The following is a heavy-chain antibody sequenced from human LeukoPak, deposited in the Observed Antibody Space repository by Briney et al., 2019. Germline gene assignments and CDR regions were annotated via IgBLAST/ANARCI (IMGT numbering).Heavy chain of an antibody. V-gene: IGHV4-59*01. CDR2: IYYSGST. D-gene: IGHD3-16*01. J-gene: IGHJ4*02. Sequence: SGTLSLTCTVSGGSISGYYWSWIRQPPGKELEWIGYIYYSGSTNYNPSLKSRVTISVDTSKNQFSLKLSSVTAADTAVHYCARGGCWPILWGQGTLVTVSS. CDR1: GGSISGYY. CDR3: ARGGCWPIL.